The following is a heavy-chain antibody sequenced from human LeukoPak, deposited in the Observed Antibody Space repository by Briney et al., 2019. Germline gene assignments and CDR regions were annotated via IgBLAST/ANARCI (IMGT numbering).Heavy chain of an antibody. CDR2: ITGYGAT. D-gene: IGHD6-13*01. CDR3: AKGAAAGKVDWFDP. V-gene: IGHV3-23*01. J-gene: IGHJ5*02. CDR1: GFTFSNFA. Sequence: GGSLRLFCAASGFTFSNFAMMWVRQAPGTGLQWVSTITGYGATFYADSVRGRFTIFRDTSMNTLFLQMNSLGAEDTAVYYCAKGAAAGKVDWFDPWGQGTLVTVSP.